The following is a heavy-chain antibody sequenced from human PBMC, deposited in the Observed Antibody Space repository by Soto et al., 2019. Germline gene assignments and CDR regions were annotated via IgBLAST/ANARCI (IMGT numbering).Heavy chain of an antibody. CDR3: ARGPLYYDILTGYHDAFDI. D-gene: IGHD3-9*01. J-gene: IGHJ3*02. Sequence: PSETLSLTCAVYGGSFSGYYWSWIRQPPGKGLEWIGEINHSGSTNDNPSLKSRVTISVDTSKNQFSLKLSSVTAADTAVYYCARGPLYYDILTGYHDAFDIWGQGTMVTVS. CDR1: GGSFSGYY. V-gene: IGHV4-34*01. CDR2: INHSGST.